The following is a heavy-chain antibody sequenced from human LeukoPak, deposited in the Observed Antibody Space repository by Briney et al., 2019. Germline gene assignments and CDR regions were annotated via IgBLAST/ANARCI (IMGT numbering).Heavy chain of an antibody. D-gene: IGHD3-22*01. CDR1: DGSISSYY. CDR2: IHYSGST. Sequence: SEILSLTCTISDGSISSYYWNWIRQSPGKGLEWIGHIHYSGSTHYNPSLQSRVSISIDTSKNHFSLNLRSVTAVDTAVYYCARWGHFDTSGYFVVDYWGQGTLVTVSS. J-gene: IGHJ4*02. V-gene: IGHV4-59*01. CDR3: ARWGHFDTSGYFVVDY.